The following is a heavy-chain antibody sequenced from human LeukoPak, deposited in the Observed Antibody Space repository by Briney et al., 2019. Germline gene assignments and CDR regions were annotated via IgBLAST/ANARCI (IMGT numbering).Heavy chain of an antibody. CDR2: INHSGST. J-gene: IGHJ4*02. Sequence: SETLSLTCAVYGGSFSGYYWSWIRQPPGKGLEWIGEINHSGSTNYNPSLKSRVTISVDTSKNQFSLKLSSVTAADTAVYYCAFCGGDCSSGLDYWGQGTLVTVSS. V-gene: IGHV4-34*01. CDR1: GGSFSGYY. CDR3: AFCGGDCSSGLDY. D-gene: IGHD2-21*02.